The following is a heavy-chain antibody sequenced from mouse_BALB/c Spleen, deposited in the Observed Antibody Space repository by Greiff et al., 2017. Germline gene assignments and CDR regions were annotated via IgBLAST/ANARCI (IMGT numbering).Heavy chain of an antibody. CDR3: ARSGLRRTYAMDY. CDR1: GYTFTDYA. J-gene: IGHJ4*01. V-gene: IGHV1S137*01. D-gene: IGHD2-4*01. Sequence: QVQLQQSGAELVRPGVSVKISCKGSGYTFTDYAMHWVKQSHAKSLEWIGVISTYYGDASYNQKFKGKATMTVDKSSSTAYMELARLTSEDSAIYYCARSGLRRTYAMDYWGQGTSVTVSS. CDR2: ISTYYGDA.